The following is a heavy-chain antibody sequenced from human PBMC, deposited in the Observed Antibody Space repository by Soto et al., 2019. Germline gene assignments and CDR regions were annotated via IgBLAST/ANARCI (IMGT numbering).Heavy chain of an antibody. CDR1: GFTFSSYA. D-gene: IGHD1-1*01. J-gene: IGHJ6*02. CDR3: AKQQGPGTPYYYAMDV. Sequence: VQLLESGGGLVQPGGSLRLSCAASGFTFSSYAMTWVRQAPGKGLEWVSVIRGTGDTTYYADSVKGRFTISRDNSKNTLYLQMSSLRAEDTAIYYCAKQQGPGTPYYYAMDVWGQGTTVTVSS. CDR2: IRGTGDTT. V-gene: IGHV3-23*01.